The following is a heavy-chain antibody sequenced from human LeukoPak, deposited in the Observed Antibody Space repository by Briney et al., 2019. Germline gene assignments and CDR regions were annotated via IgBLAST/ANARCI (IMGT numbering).Heavy chain of an antibody. CDR1: GFTFSSYA. Sequence: PGGSLRLSCAASGFTFSSYAMHWVRQAPGKGLEWVAVISYDGSNKYYADSVKGRFTISRDNSKNTLYLQMNSLRAEDTAVYYCARDESYSSALDYWGQGTLVTVSS. CDR2: ISYDGSNK. J-gene: IGHJ4*02. D-gene: IGHD6-19*01. V-gene: IGHV3-30-3*01. CDR3: ARDESYSSALDY.